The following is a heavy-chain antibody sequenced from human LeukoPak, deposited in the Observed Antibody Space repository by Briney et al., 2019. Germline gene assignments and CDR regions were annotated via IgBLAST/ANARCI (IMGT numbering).Heavy chain of an antibody. Sequence: GGSLRLSCAASGFTFSSYAMSWVRQAPGKGLEWVSAISGSGGSTYYADSVKGRFTISRDNSKNTLYLQMNSLRAEDTAVYYCAKLSSSSYYYYYYMGVWGKGTTVTVSS. J-gene: IGHJ6*03. D-gene: IGHD6-6*01. CDR1: GFTFSSYA. CDR2: ISGSGGST. CDR3: AKLSSSSYYYYYYMGV. V-gene: IGHV3-23*01.